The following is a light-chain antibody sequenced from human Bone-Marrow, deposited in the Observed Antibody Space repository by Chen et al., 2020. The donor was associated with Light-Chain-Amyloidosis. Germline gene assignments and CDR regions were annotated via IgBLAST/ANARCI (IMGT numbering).Light chain of an antibody. V-gene: IGKV1-33*01. CDR2: DAS. J-gene: IGKJ4*01. Sequence: DIQMTQSPSSLSASVGDRVTLTCQASQDITNYLNWYQQKPGKAPKLLIYDASKLETGVPSRFSGSGSGTDFTFTISSLQPEDIATYYCQQYDTLPLTVGGGTKVEIK. CDR3: QQYDTLPLT. CDR1: QDITNY.